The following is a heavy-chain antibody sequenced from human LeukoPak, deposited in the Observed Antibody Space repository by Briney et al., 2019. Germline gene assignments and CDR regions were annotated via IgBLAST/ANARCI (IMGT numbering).Heavy chain of an antibody. CDR1: GGSFSNYY. V-gene: IGHV4-59*10. D-gene: IGHD1-14*01. J-gene: IGHJ3*02. Sequence: PSETLSLTCGVYGGSFSNYYWTWIRQPAGKGLEWIGRIYASGSTNYNPSLKSRVTMSVDTSRNQFSLKLTSVTAADTAVYYCAREDPPDDAFDIWGQGTMVTVSS. CDR3: AREDPPDDAFDI. CDR2: IYASGST.